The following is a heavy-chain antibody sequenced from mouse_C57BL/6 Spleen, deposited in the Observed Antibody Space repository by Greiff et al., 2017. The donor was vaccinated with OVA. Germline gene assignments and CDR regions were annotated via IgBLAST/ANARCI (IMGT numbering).Heavy chain of an antibody. CDR1: GYTFTSYW. D-gene: IGHD1-1*01. CDR3: AREDYGSSYVNFDV. CDR2: IYPGSGST. J-gene: IGHJ1*03. Sequence: QVQLQQPGAELVKPGASVKMSCKASGYTFTSYWITWVKQRPGQGLEWIGDIYPGSGSTNYNEKFKSKATLTVDTSSSTAYMQLSSLTSEDSAVYYCAREDYGSSYVNFDVWGTGTTVTVSS. V-gene: IGHV1-55*01.